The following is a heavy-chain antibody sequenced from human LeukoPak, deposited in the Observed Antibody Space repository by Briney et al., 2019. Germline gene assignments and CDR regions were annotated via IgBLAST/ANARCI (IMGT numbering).Heavy chain of an antibody. V-gene: IGHV3-43*02. CDR1: GFTFDDYA. D-gene: IGHD6-13*01. J-gene: IGHJ6*02. Sequence: PGGSLRLSCAASGFTFDDYAMHWVRQAPGKGLEWVSLISGDGGSTYYADSVKGRFTISRDNSKNSLYLQMNSLRTEDTALYYCATIQEQLVLSPGMDVWGQGTTVTVSS. CDR2: ISGDGGST. CDR3: ATIQEQLVLSPGMDV.